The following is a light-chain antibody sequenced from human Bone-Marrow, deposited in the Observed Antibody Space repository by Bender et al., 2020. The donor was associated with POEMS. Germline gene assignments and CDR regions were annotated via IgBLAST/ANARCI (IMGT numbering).Light chain of an antibody. CDR1: SSDVGGYNY. V-gene: IGLV2-14*01. CDR3: CSSGTGSSML. Sequence: QSALTQPPSVSGSPGQSVTISCTGTSSDVGGYNYVSWYQQHPGKAPKLMIYDVTNRPSGVSNRFSGSKSGNTASLTISGLQAEDEADYYCCSSGTGSSMLFGGGTRLTVL. CDR2: DVT. J-gene: IGLJ3*02.